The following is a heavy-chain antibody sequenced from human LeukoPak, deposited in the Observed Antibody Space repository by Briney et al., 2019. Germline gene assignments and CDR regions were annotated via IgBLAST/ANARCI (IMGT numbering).Heavy chain of an antibody. D-gene: IGHD3-10*01. CDR3: ARLRSGAFDAFDI. V-gene: IGHV4-59*01. J-gene: IGHJ3*02. CDR2: IYYSGST. Sequence: PSETLSLTCTVSGGSISSYCWSWIRQPPGKGLEWIGYIYYSGSTNYNPSLKSRVTISVDTSKNQFSLKLSSVTAADTAVYYCARLRSGAFDAFDIWGQGTMVTVSS. CDR1: GGSISSYC.